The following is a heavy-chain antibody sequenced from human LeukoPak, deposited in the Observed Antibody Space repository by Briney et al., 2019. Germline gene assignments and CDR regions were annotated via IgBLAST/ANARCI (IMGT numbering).Heavy chain of an antibody. J-gene: IGHJ4*02. D-gene: IGHD3-22*01. Sequence: AGGSLRLSCAASGFTVSSNYMNWVRQAPGKGLEWVSSISSSSSYIYYADSVKGRFTISRDNAKNSLYLQTNSLRAEDTAVYYCARFRFGYYDNSAPHWGQGTLVTVSS. CDR1: GFTVSSNY. V-gene: IGHV3-21*01. CDR2: ISSSSSYI. CDR3: ARFRFGYYDNSAPH.